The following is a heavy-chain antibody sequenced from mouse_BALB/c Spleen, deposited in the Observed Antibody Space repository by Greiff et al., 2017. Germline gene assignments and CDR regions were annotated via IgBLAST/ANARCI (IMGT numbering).Heavy chain of an antibody. CDR1: GYTFTDYA. V-gene: IGHV1S137*01. CDR3: ARGKDYGNYGYAMDY. D-gene: IGHD2-1*01. CDR2: ISTYYGDA. Sequence: QVQLKESGAELVRPGVSVKISCKGSGYTFTDYAMHWVKQSHAKSLEWIGVISTYYGDASYNQKFKGKATMTVDKSSSTAYMELARLTSEDSAIYYCARGKDYGNYGYAMDYWGQGTSVTVSS. J-gene: IGHJ4*01.